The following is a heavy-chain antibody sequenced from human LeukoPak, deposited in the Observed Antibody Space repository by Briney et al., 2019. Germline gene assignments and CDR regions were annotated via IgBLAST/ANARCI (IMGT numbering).Heavy chain of an antibody. D-gene: IGHD2-2*01. CDR1: GYTLTNYG. CDR2: ISANNGET. V-gene: IGHV1-18*04. J-gene: IGHJ4*02. CDR3: ARVPPSAHQLLSSDY. Sequence: ASVKVSCKASGYTLTNYGISWVRQAPGQGLEWMAWISANNGETRYAQNLQGRLTMTTDTSTSTAYMELRSLRPDDTAVYYCARVPPSAHQLLSSDYWGQGTQVTVSS.